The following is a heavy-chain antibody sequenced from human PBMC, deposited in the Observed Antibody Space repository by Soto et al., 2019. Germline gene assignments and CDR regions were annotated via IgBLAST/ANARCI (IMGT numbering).Heavy chain of an antibody. J-gene: IGHJ4*02. CDR2: NSGSADTT. Sequence: EVQLLESGGDLVQPGGSLRLSCAASGFTFSSYAMSWVRQAPGKGLEWVSTNSGSADTTYYADSVKGRFTASRDNSKNTVFLQMNSLRAEDTALYYCANTKIYGSGSFEYWGQGTLVTVSS. CDR3: ANTKIYGSGSFEY. V-gene: IGHV3-23*01. D-gene: IGHD3-10*01. CDR1: GFTFSSYA.